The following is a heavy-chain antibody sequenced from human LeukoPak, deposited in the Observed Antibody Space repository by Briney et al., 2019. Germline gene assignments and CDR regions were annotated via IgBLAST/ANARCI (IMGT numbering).Heavy chain of an antibody. CDR3: ATQILESSAERRWFDP. V-gene: IGHV4-31*03. CDR1: GGSISSGAYY. D-gene: IGHD3-22*01. CDR2: IYYNGIT. Sequence: PSETLSLTCTVSGGSISSGAYYWSWIRQHPGKGLEWIADIYYNGITHYNPSLKSRLTISMDTSKNQFSLKLNSVSAADTAVYFCATQILESSAERRWFDPWGQGTLVTVSS. J-gene: IGHJ5*02.